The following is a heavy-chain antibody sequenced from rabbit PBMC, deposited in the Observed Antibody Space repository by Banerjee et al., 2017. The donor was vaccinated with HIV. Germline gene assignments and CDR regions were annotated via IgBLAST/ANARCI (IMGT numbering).Heavy chain of an antibody. D-gene: IGHD4-2*01. CDR1: GIDFSSWYY. J-gene: IGHJ5*01. V-gene: IGHV1S43*01. Sequence: QQQLEESGGGLVKPGGTLTLTCKVSGIDFSSWYYMCWVRQAPGKGLELIGCIDAGSGITWYASWAKGRFTISKSTSLNTVTLQLTSLTAADTATYFCARDRNVGSEGRCTDCLDLWGPGTLVTVS. CDR3: ARDRNVGSEGRCTDCLDL. CDR2: IDAGSGIT.